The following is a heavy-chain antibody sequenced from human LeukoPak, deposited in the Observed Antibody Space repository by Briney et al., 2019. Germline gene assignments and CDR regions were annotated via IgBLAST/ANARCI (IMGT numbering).Heavy chain of an antibody. V-gene: IGHV4-39*07. CDR2: IYYSGST. CDR3: ARARGSIFGVVIDY. Sequence: PLETLSLTCTVSGGSISSSSYYWGWIRQPPGKGLEWIGSIYYSGSTNYNPSLKSRVTISVDTSKNQFSLKLSSVTAADTAVYYCARARGSIFGVVIDYWGQGTLVTVSS. D-gene: IGHD3-3*01. J-gene: IGHJ4*02. CDR1: GGSISSSSYY.